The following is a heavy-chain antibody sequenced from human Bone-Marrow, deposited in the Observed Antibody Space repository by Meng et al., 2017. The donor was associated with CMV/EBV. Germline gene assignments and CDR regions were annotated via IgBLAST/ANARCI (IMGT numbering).Heavy chain of an antibody. D-gene: IGHD3-22*01. Sequence: GESLKISCAASGFTFSSYNMNWVRQAPGKGLEWVSSISRSSSYIYYADSVKGRFTISRDNAKNSLYLQMNSLRAEDTAVYYCAREGYYYDSSGTFLYYYYGMDVWGQGTTVTVSS. CDR2: ISRSSSYI. CDR1: GFTFSSYN. V-gene: IGHV3-21*01. CDR3: AREGYYYDSSGTFLYYYYGMDV. J-gene: IGHJ6*02.